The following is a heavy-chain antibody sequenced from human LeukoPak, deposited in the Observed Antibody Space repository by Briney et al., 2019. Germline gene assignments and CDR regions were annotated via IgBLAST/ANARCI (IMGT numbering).Heavy chain of an antibody. CDR2: IYYSGST. Sequence: SETLSLTCTVSGGSISSYYWSWIRQPPGEGLEWIGYIYYSGSTNYNPSLKSRVTISVDTSKNQFSLKLSSVTAADTAVYYCVKLVGAQGGWFDPWGQGTLVTVSS. D-gene: IGHD1-26*01. CDR3: VKLVGAQGGWFDP. V-gene: IGHV4-59*08. J-gene: IGHJ5*02. CDR1: GGSISSYY.